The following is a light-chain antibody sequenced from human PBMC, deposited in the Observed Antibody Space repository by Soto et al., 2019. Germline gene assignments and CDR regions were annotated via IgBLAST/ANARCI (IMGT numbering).Light chain of an antibody. Sequence: DIQMTQSPSSLSTSVGERVTITCRARQDISIYLAWYQQKPGKVPKLLIYAASTLQSGVPSRFSGSGSGTDFTLTISILQPEDVATYYCQKYNSAPPTFGQGTKVEIK. V-gene: IGKV1-27*01. CDR3: QKYNSAPPT. CDR2: AAS. J-gene: IGKJ1*01. CDR1: QDISIY.